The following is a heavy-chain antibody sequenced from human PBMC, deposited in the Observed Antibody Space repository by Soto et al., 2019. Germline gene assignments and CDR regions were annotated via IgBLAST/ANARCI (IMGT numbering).Heavy chain of an antibody. CDR3: AREGGSYFDN. V-gene: IGHV1-69*06. J-gene: IGHJ4*02. D-gene: IGHD3-10*01. CDR1: GGTLINYA. Sequence: QVQLVQSGAEMKKPGSSVKVSCKASGGTLINYAISWVRQAPGQGLEWMGGVIPMFGTTNYAQKFQGRVTIIADKSTGTVYMDLGRLTSEDTALYYCAREGGSYFDNWGQGTLVTVSS. CDR2: VIPMFGTT.